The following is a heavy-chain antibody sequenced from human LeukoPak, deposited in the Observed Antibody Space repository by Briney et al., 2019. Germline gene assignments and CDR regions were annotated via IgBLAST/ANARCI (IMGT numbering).Heavy chain of an antibody. D-gene: IGHD3-22*01. CDR1: GITFSRHG. Sequence: GRSLRLSCAASGITFSRHGMHWVRQAPGKGPEWVALISYDGGNKNYADSVKGRFTISRDNSRNTLYLQMHSLRSEDTAIYYCETTSGYYESDATTDYRGQGTLVTVSS. CDR2: ISYDGGNK. CDR3: ETTSGYYESDATTDY. V-gene: IGHV3-30*03. J-gene: IGHJ4*02.